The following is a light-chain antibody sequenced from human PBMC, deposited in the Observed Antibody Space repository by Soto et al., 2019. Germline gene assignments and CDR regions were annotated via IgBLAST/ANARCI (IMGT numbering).Light chain of an antibody. CDR3: SSYAGSNNLGV. Sequence: QSALTQPPSASGSRGHSVTISCTGTSSDVGGYNYVSWYQQHPGKAPKLMIYEVSKRPSGVPDRFSGSKSGNTASLTVSGLQPEDEADYYCSSYAGSNNLGVFGGGTKLTVL. CDR1: SSDVGGYNY. V-gene: IGLV2-8*01. J-gene: IGLJ3*02. CDR2: EVS.